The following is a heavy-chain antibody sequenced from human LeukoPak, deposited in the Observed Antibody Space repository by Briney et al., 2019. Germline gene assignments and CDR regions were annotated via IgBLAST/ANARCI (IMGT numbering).Heavy chain of an antibody. CDR3: ARVLGNHDAFVI. Sequence: PGGSLRLSCAASGFTFSGSALHWVRQASGKGLEWVGRIRSTANGYATAYAASVKGRFTISRDDSKNTAYLQMDSLKTEDTAVYYCARVLGNHDAFVIWGQGTMVTVSS. CDR1: GFTFSGSA. CDR2: IRSTANGYAT. V-gene: IGHV3-73*01. J-gene: IGHJ3*02.